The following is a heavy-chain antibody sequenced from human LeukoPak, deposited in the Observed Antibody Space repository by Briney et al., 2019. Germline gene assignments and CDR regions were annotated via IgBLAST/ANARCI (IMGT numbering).Heavy chain of an antibody. J-gene: IGHJ4*02. Sequence: SVKVSCKASGGTFSSYAVSWVRQAPGQGLEWLGRIIPILDIADYAQKFQGRVTITADKSTSTAYMELTSLRSEDTAVYYCAREEMATPYLDYWGQGPLVTVSS. D-gene: IGHD5-24*01. CDR2: IIPILDIA. CDR3: AREEMATPYLDY. CDR1: GGTFSSYA. V-gene: IGHV1-69*04.